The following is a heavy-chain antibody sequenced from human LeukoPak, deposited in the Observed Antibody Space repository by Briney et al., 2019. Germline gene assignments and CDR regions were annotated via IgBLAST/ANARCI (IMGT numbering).Heavy chain of an antibody. CDR3: ARERLAMVRGVIPKEAWGWFDP. D-gene: IGHD3-10*01. CDR2: IYYSGST. V-gene: IGHV4-38-2*02. J-gene: IGHJ5*02. CDR1: GFTFSSYE. Sequence: GSLRLSCAASGFTFSSYEMNWVRQAPGKGLEWIGSIYYSGSTYYNPSLKSRVTISVDTSKNQFSLKLSSVTAADTAVYYCARERLAMVRGVIPKEAWGWFDPWGQGTLVTVSS.